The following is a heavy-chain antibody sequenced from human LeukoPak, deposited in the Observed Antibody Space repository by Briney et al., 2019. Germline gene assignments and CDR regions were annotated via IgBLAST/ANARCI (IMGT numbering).Heavy chain of an antibody. CDR3: ARDRGSYWDGGNDY. CDR1: GFTFSSYG. J-gene: IGHJ4*02. V-gene: IGHV3-33*01. D-gene: IGHD1-26*01. Sequence: PGRSLRLSCAASGFTFSSYGMHWVRQAPGKGLEWVAVIWYDGSNKYYADSVKGRFTISRDNSKNTLYLQMNSLRAEDTAVYYCARDRGSYWDGGNDYWGQGTLVTVFS. CDR2: IWYDGSNK.